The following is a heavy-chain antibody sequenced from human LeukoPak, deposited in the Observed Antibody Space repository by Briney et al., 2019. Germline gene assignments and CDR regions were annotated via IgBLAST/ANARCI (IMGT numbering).Heavy chain of an antibody. D-gene: IGHD3-22*01. Sequence: NPSETLSLTCSVSGDSISSYFWSWIRQPAGKGLEWIGSIYYSGSTYYNPSLKSRVTISVDTSKNQFSLKLSSVTAADTAVYYCASYPPDYYDSSGYLVYWGQGTLVTVSS. CDR2: IYYSGST. V-gene: IGHV4-59*05. CDR1: GDSISSYF. J-gene: IGHJ4*02. CDR3: ASYPPDYYDSSGYLVY.